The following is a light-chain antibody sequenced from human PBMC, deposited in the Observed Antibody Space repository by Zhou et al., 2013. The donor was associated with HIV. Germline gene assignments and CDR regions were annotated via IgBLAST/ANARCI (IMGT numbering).Light chain of an antibody. CDR2: SAS. J-gene: IGKJ1*01. V-gene: IGKV1-5*01. Sequence: DIQMTQSPSSLSASVGDRVSITCRASQSISTHLNWYQQKPGKAPKLLIYSASSLQSGVPPRFGGSGSGTEFTLTISSLQPDDFATYYCQQYNSYSLWSFGQGTKVELK. CDR3: QQYNSYSLWS. CDR1: QSISTH.